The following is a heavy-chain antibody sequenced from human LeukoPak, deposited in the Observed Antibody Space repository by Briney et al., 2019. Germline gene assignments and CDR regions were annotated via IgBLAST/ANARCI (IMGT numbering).Heavy chain of an antibody. J-gene: IGHJ4*02. CDR2: INPNSGGT. Sequence: GASVEVSCKASGYTFTGYYMHWVRQAPGQGLEWMGRINPNSGGTNYAQKFQGRVTMTRDTSISTAYMELSRLRSDDTAVYYCARSYYYDSSGYYALWGQGTLVTVSS. CDR3: ARSYYYDSSGYYAL. D-gene: IGHD3-22*01. V-gene: IGHV1-2*06. CDR1: GYTFTGYY.